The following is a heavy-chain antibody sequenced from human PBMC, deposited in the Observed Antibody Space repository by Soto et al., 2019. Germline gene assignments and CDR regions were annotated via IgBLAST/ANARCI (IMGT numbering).Heavy chain of an antibody. V-gene: IGHV3-21*01. J-gene: IGHJ5*02. CDR3: ARRAYYDILTGPPLENWFDP. CDR1: GFTFSSYS. Sequence: EVQLVESGGGLVKPGGSLRLTCAASGFTFSSYSMNWVRQAPGKGLEWVSSISSSSSYIYYADSVKGRFTISRDNAKNSLYLQMNSLRAEDTAVYYCARRAYYDILTGPPLENWFDPWGQGTLVTVSS. CDR2: ISSSSSYI. D-gene: IGHD3-9*01.